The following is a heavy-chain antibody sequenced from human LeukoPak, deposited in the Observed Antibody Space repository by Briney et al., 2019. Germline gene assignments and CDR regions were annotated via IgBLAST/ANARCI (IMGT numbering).Heavy chain of an antibody. J-gene: IGHJ2*01. D-gene: IGHD3-3*01. V-gene: IGHV1-2*02. CDR2: INPNSGGT. CDR3: ARDVVDYDFWSGYSYWYFDL. CDR1: GYTFTGYY. Sequence: GSVKVSCKASGYTFTGYYMHWVRQAPGQGLEWMGWINPNSGGTNYAQKFQGRVTMTMDTSISTAYMELSRLRSDDTAVYYCARDVVDYDFWSGYSYWYFDLWGRGTLVTVSS.